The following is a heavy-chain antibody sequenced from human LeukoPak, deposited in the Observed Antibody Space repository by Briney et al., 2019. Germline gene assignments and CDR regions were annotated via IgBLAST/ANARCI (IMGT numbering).Heavy chain of an antibody. J-gene: IGHJ4*02. CDR1: GGSFSGYY. Sequence: SETLSLTCAVYGGSFSGYYWSWIRQPPGKGLEWIGEINHSGSTNYNPSLKSRITISVDTSKNQFSLKLSSVTAADTAVYYCARLGRNDYWGQGTLVTVSS. D-gene: IGHD3-16*01. V-gene: IGHV4-34*01. CDR3: ARLGRNDY. CDR2: INHSGST.